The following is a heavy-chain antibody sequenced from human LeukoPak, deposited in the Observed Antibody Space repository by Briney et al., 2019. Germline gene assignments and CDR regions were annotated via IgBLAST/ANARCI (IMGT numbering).Heavy chain of an antibody. CDR1: GFTFSSYE. CDR3: AREQQWLLFQH. V-gene: IGHV3-48*03. Sequence: TGGSLRLSCAASGFTFSSYEMNWVRQAPGKGLEWVSYISSSGSTIYYADSVKGRFTISRDNAKNSLYLQMNSLRAEDTAVYYCAREQQWLLFQHWGQGTLVTVSS. J-gene: IGHJ1*01. D-gene: IGHD6-19*01. CDR2: ISSSGSTI.